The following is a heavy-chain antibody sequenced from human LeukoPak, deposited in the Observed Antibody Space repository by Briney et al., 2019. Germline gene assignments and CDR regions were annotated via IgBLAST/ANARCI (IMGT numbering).Heavy chain of an antibody. CDR1: GFTFRSHA. D-gene: IGHD3-3*01. Sequence: GGSLRLSCVGSGFTFRSHAMSWVRQAPEKGLEFVSGIYENGGTTYYADSVKGRFSISRDNSKNTLYLQMNSLRAEDTAVYYCARDRSLFGVVIKLFDYWGQGTLVTVSS. V-gene: IGHV3-23*01. CDR3: ARDRSLFGVVIKLFDY. CDR2: IYENGGTT. J-gene: IGHJ4*02.